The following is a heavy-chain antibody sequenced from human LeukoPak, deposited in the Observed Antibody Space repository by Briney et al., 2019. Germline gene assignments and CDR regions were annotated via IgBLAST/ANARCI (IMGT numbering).Heavy chain of an antibody. CDR1: GFTFSSYA. J-gene: IGHJ4*02. CDR3: AREGFDSSGYSFDY. Sequence: GGSLRLSWAASGFTFSSYAMHWVRQAPGKGLEWVAVISYDGSNKYYADSVKGRFTISRDNSKNTLYLQMNSLRAEDTAVYYCAREGFDSSGYSFDYWGQGTLVTVSS. CDR2: ISYDGSNK. V-gene: IGHV3-30-3*01. D-gene: IGHD3-22*01.